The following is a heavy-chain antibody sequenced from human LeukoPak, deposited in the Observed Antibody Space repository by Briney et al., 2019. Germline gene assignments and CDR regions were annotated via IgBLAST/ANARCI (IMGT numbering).Heavy chain of an antibody. CDR1: GGSISSGSYY. D-gene: IGHD3-3*01. CDR3: ARESSTQSITIFGVVYYFDY. J-gene: IGHJ4*02. Sequence: SETLSLTCTVSGGSISSGSYYWSWIRQPAGKGLEWIGRIYTSGSTNYNPSLKSRVTISVDTSKNQFSLQLSSVTAADTAVYYCARESSTQSITIFGVVYYFDYWGQGTLVTVSS. V-gene: IGHV4-61*02. CDR2: IYTSGST.